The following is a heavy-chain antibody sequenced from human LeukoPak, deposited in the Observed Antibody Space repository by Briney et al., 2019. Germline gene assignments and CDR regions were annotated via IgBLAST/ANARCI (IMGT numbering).Heavy chain of an antibody. J-gene: IGHJ4*02. D-gene: IGHD1-1*01. CDR3: ARGDDFSGDH. CDR1: RFTFSRYS. V-gene: IGHV3-7*04. CDR2: IHPEGNEK. Sequence: GGSLRLSCAASRFTFSRYSMSWVRQAPGRGLEWVANIHPEGNEKYHVESVKGRFTISRDNTKNLLFLQMNGLRVEDTAVYYCARGDDFSGDHWGQGTLDTVSS.